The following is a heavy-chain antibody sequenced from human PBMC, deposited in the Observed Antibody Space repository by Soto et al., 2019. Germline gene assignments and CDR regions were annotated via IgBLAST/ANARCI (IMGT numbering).Heavy chain of an antibody. V-gene: IGHV4-59*01. D-gene: IGHD6-19*01. CDR2: IYYSGST. CDR3: ARVPYSSGEYGMDV. J-gene: IGHJ6*02. CDR1: GGSISSYY. Sequence: SETLSLTCTVSGGSISSYYWSWIRQPPGKGLEWIGYIYYSGSTNYNPSLKSRVTISVDTSKNQFSLKLSSVTAADTAVYYCARVPYSSGEYGMDVWGQGTTVIVSS.